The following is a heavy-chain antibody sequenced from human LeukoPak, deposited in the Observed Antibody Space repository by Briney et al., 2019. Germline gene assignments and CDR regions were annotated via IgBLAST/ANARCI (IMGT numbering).Heavy chain of an antibody. CDR1: GGSISSYY. CDR3: ARAVRSDFWSGYEQAGFDY. D-gene: IGHD3-3*01. CDR2: IYYSGST. Sequence: SETLSLTCTVSGGSISSYYWSWIRQPPGKGLEWIGYIYYSGSTNYNPSLKSRVTISVDTSKNQFSLKLSSVTAADTAVYYCARAVRSDFWSGYEQAGFDYWGQGTLVTVSS. V-gene: IGHV4-59*01. J-gene: IGHJ4*02.